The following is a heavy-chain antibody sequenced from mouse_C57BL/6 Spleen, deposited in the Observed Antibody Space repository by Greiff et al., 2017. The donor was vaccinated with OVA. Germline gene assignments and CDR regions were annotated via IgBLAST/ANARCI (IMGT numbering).Heavy chain of an antibody. CDR2: INYDGSST. V-gene: IGHV5-16*01. Sequence: EVQVVESEGGLVQPGSSMKLSCTASGFTFSDYYMAWVRQVPEKGLEWVANINYDGSSTYYLDSLKSRFIISRDNAKNILYLQMSSLKSEDTATYYCARDNYGSRLDYWGQGTTLTVSS. CDR3: ARDNYGSRLDY. D-gene: IGHD1-1*01. J-gene: IGHJ2*01. CDR1: GFTFSDYY.